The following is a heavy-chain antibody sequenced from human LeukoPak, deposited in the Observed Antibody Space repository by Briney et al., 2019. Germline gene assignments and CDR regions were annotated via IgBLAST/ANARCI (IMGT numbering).Heavy chain of an antibody. CDR3: ARGQGDSSGYPPPGY. CDR1: GGSISSYY. Sequence: PSETLSLTCTVSGGSISSYYWSWIRQPPGKGLEWIGYIYYSGSTNYNPSLKSRVTISVDTSKNQFSLKLSSVTAADTAVYYCARGQGDSSGYPPPGYWGQGTLVTVSS. D-gene: IGHD3-22*01. J-gene: IGHJ4*02. V-gene: IGHV4-59*01. CDR2: IYYSGST.